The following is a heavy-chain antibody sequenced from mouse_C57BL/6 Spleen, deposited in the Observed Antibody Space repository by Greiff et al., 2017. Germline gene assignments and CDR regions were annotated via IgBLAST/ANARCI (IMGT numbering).Heavy chain of an antibody. CDR3: ARSVWSYYAMDY. CDR1: GYSFTDYN. Sequence: VHVKQSGPELVKPGASVKISCKASGYSFTDYNMNWVKQSNGKSLEWIGVINPNYGTTSYNQKLQGKATLTVDQSSSTAYMQLNSLTSEDSAVYYCARSVWSYYAMDYWGQGTSVTVSS. D-gene: IGHD2-10*02. J-gene: IGHJ4*01. CDR2: INPNYGTT. V-gene: IGHV1-39*01.